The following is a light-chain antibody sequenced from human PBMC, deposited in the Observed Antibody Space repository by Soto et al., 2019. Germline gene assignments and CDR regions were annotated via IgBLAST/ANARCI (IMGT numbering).Light chain of an antibody. CDR2: DAS. CDR3: QQYGSSPQT. V-gene: IGKV3D-20*01. CDR1: QSVSSSY. J-gene: IGKJ2*01. Sequence: EIVLTQSPATLSLSPGERATLSCGASQSVSSSYVAWYQQKPGLAPRLLIYDASSRATGIPDRFSGSGSGTDFTLTISRLEPEDFAVSYCQQYGSSPQTFGQGTKLEIK.